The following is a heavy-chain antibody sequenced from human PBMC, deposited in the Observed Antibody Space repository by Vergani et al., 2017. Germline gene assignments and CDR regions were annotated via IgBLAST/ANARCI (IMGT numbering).Heavy chain of an antibody. J-gene: IGHJ6*02. CDR3: ARDQGFGYKTSYGMNV. CDR2: IYYSGST. Sequence: QVQLQESGPGLVKPSETLSLTCTVSGGSISSYYWSWIRQPPGKGLEWIGYIYYSGSTNYNPSLKSRVTISVDTSKNQFSLKLSSVTAADTAVYYCARDQGFGYKTSYGMNVWGQGTTVTVSS. D-gene: IGHD3-10*01. CDR1: GGSISSYY. V-gene: IGHV4-59*01.